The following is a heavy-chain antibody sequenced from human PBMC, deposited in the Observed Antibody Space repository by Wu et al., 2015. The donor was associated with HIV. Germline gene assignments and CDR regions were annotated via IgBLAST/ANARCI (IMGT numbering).Heavy chain of an antibody. Sequence: QVQLVQSGAEVKKPGASVKVSCKASGYTFTSYGISWVRQAPGQGLEWMGWISAYNGNTNYAQKVQGRVTMTTDTSTSTAYMELRSLRSDDTAVYYCARTYGSGTYYQGAWFDPWGQGTRVTVSS. D-gene: IGHD3-10*01. CDR1: GYTFTSYG. CDR2: ISAYNGNT. J-gene: IGHJ5*02. CDR3: ARTYGSGTYYQGAWFDP. V-gene: IGHV1-18*01.